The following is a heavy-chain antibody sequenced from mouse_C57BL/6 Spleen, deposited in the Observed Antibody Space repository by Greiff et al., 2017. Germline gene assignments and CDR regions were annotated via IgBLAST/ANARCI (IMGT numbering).Heavy chain of an antibody. CDR2: IRNKANGYTT. CDR1: GFTFTDYY. J-gene: IGHJ4*01. Sequence: EVKLVESGGGLVQPGGSLSLSCAASGFTFTDYYMSWVRQPPGKALEWLGFIRNKANGYTTEYSASVKGLFTISRDNTQSILYLHMNALRAEDRATYYYARYKPYYALDYWGQGTSVTVSS. V-gene: IGHV7-3*01. CDR3: ARYKPYYALDY.